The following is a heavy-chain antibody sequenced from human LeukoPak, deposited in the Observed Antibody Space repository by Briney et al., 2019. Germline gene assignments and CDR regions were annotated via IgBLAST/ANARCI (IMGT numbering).Heavy chain of an antibody. CDR1: GYTFTSYD. D-gene: IGHD5-24*01. J-gene: IGHJ4*02. CDR2: MKANSGNT. CDR3: ATSVEMATITPPIE. V-gene: IGHV1-8*01. Sequence: ASLKVSCKASGYTFTSYDINCVREATGHGLEWMGGMKANSGNTSYAQKLQGRVTMTKNTSINTAYMELSSLRSEDTAEYYCATSVEMATITPPIEWGQGTLVTVSS.